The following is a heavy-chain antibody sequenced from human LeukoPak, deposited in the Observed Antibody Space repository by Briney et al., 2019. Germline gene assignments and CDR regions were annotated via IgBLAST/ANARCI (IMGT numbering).Heavy chain of an antibody. CDR2: INHIGST. Sequence: SETLSLTCAVYGGSFNNYYWSWIRQPPGKGLEWIGEINHIGSTNYNPSLKSRLTISVDTPKNQFSLKLSSVTAADTAVYYCARGTYYFDTSAHETDDYWGQGTLVTVSS. D-gene: IGHD3-22*01. V-gene: IGHV4-34*01. J-gene: IGHJ4*02. CDR1: GGSFNNYY. CDR3: ARGTYYFDTSAHETDDY.